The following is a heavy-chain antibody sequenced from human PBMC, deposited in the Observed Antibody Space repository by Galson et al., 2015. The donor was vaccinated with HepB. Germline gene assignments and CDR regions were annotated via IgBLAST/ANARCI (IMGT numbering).Heavy chain of an antibody. J-gene: IGHJ5*02. V-gene: IGHV1-69*13. CDR3: ARDEGGGVDTEYWFDP. Sequence: SVKVSCKASGGTFSSYAISWVRQAPGQGLEWMGGIIPIFGTANYAQKFQGRVTITADESTSTAYMELSSLRSEDTAVYYCARDEGGGVDTEYWFDPWGQGTLVTVSS. CDR1: GGTFSSYA. CDR2: IIPIFGTA. D-gene: IGHD5-18*01.